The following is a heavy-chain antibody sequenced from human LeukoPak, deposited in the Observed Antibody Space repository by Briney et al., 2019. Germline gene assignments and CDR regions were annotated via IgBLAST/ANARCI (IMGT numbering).Heavy chain of an antibody. CDR2: INPNSGGT. Sequence: GASVKVSCKASGYTFTGYYMHWVRQAPGQGLEWMGWINPNSGGTNYAQKFQGRVTLTRDTSISTAYMELSRLRSDDTAVYYCARTAFPYYSDGSTYYYSWGQGTLVTVSS. CDR3: ARTAFPYYSDGSTYYYS. J-gene: IGHJ4*02. V-gene: IGHV1-2*02. CDR1: GYTFTGYY. D-gene: IGHD3-22*01.